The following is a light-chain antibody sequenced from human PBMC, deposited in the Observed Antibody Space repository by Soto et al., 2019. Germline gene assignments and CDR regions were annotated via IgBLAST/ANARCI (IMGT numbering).Light chain of an antibody. CDR3: QQYKNWPPVT. Sequence: ETVMTQSPATLSVSLGERATLSCRASQSVNTNLAWYQQKPGQAPRLLIYGASIRATGVPARFSGSGSGTDFILTISSLQPEDFAVYFCQQYKNWPPVTFGGGTKVEIK. CDR2: GAS. J-gene: IGKJ4*01. CDR1: QSVNTN. V-gene: IGKV3-15*01.